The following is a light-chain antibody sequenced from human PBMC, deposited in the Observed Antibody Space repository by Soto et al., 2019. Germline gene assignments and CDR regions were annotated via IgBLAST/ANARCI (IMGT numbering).Light chain of an antibody. CDR2: GAS. J-gene: IGKJ5*01. CDR1: QSVGRNY. V-gene: IGKV3-20*01. Sequence: ENVLTQSPCTLSLSPSERSTLSCRASQSVGRNYLAWFQQKSGQAPRLVIYGASSRAAGIPDRLSGSGSGTDFTLTISRLEPEDFAVYYCQQYATSPITFGQGTRLEIK. CDR3: QQYATSPIT.